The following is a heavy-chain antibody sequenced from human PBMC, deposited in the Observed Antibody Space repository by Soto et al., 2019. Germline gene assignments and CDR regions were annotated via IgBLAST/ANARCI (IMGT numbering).Heavy chain of an antibody. CDR3: AIGESYYPPYFDY. CDR2: IYYSGST. Sequence: SETLSLTCTVSGGSVSSGSYYWSWIRQPPGKGLEWIGYIYYSGSTNYNPSLKSRVTISVDTSKNQFSLKLSSVTAADTAVYYCAIGESYYPPYFDYWGQGTLVTVSS. D-gene: IGHD1-26*01. CDR1: GGSVSSGSYY. J-gene: IGHJ4*02. V-gene: IGHV4-61*01.